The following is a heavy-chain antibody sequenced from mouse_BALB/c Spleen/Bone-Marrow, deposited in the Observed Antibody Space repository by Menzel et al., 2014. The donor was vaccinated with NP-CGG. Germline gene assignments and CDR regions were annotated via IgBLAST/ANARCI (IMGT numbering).Heavy chain of an antibody. Sequence: DVKLVESGPGLVKPSQSLSLTCTVTGYSITSDYAWNWIRQFPGKKLEWMGFIGYSGSTSYNPSLSSRISATRDTSKNQFFLHLNSVTTEDTATYYCARDDYYGGSYFDYWGQGTTLTVSS. CDR2: IGYSGST. D-gene: IGHD1-1*01. V-gene: IGHV3-2*02. CDR1: GYSITSDYA. CDR3: ARDDYYGGSYFDY. J-gene: IGHJ2*01.